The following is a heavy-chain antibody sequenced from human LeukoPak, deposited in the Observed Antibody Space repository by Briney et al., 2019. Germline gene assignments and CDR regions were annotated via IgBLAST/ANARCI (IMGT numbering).Heavy chain of an antibody. CDR2: IYTSGST. CDR3: ARGAYQLLYRWFDP. V-gene: IGHV4-4*07. D-gene: IGHD2-2*02. CDR1: GGSISSYY. J-gene: IGHJ5*02. Sequence: SETLSLTCTVSGGSISSYYWNWIRQPAGKGLEWIGRIYTSGSTNYNPSLKSRVTMSVDTSKNQFSLKLSSVTAADTAVYYCARGAYQLLYRWFDPWGQGTLVTVSS.